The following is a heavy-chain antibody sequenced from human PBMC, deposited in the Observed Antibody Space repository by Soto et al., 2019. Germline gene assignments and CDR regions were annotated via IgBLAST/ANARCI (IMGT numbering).Heavy chain of an antibody. V-gene: IGHV1-8*01. D-gene: IGHD2-15*01. CDR2: MNPNSGNT. CDR3: ARVMLGGHSDY. Sequence: QVQLVQSGAEVKKPGASVTVSCKASGYTFTTNVINWVRQAPGQGLEWMGWMNPNSGNTGYAQTFQGRVTMTRNTSIRTAYIDLSSLSSDDTAVYYCARVMLGGHSDYWGQGTLVTVSS. CDR1: GYTFTTNV. J-gene: IGHJ4*02.